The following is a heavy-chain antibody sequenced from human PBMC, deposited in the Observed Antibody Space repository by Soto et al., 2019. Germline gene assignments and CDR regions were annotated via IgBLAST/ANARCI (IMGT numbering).Heavy chain of an antibody. J-gene: IGHJ5*02. CDR2: ISGSGGST. V-gene: IGHV3-23*01. CDR1: GFTFSSDA. Sequence: PGGSLRLSCAASGFTFSSDAMSWVRQAPGKGLEWVSAISGSGGSTYYADSVKGRFTISRDNSKNTLYLQMNSLRAEDTAVYYCAKDDREKYYYDSSGFNWLDPWGMGTLVTVAS. D-gene: IGHD3-22*01. CDR3: AKDDREKYYYDSSGFNWLDP.